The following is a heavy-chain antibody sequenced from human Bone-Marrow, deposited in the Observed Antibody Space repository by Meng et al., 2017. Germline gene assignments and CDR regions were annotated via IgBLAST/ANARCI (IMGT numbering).Heavy chain of an antibody. V-gene: IGHV1-2*06. CDR3: ARDSSGWIRENWFDP. Sequence: AQPVESGAEVGRAGAYGTVYCKASCYTFTGYYMPWERQAPGQGLGWMGRINPNSGGTNYAQKFQGRVTMTRDTSISTAYMELSRLRSDDTAVYYCARDSSGWIRENWFDPWGQGTLVTVSS. D-gene: IGHD6-19*01. CDR1: CYTFTGYY. CDR2: INPNSGGT. J-gene: IGHJ5*02.